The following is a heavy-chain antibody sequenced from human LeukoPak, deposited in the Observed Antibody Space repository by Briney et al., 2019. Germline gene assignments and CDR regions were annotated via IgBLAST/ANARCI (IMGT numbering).Heavy chain of an antibody. CDR1: GFTFSTYA. V-gene: IGHV3-23*01. D-gene: IGHD3-10*01. CDR2: ITSSGGST. CDR3: AKHYYYGSGSNYCFFDY. J-gene: IGHJ4*02. Sequence: GGSLRLSCAATGFTFSTYAMSWVRQAPGKGLEWGSGITSSGGSTYYADSVKGRFTISRDNSKNTLYLQMNSLRAEDTAVYYCAKHYYYGSGSNYCFFDYWGQGALVTVSS.